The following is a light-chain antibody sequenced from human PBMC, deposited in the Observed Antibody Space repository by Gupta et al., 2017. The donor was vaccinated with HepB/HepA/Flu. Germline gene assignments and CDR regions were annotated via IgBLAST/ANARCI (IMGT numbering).Light chain of an antibody. V-gene: IGKV1-6*01. CDR3: LQDYSYPRT. Sequence: AIQMTQSPSSLSASVGDRVTITCRASQGIKRDLGWYQHKPGKAPKLLIFAASSLQTGVASRFSGSGSGTDFSLTISSLQPEDFATYYCLQDYSYPRTFGQGTKVEIK. CDR1: QGIKRD. J-gene: IGKJ1*01. CDR2: AAS.